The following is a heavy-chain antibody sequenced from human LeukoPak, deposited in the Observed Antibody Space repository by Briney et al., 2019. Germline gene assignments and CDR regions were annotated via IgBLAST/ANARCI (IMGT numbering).Heavy chain of an antibody. J-gene: IGHJ4*02. V-gene: IGHV4-34*01. Sequence: SETLSLTCAVYGGSFSGYYWSWIRQPPGKGLEWIGEINHSGSINYNPSLKSRVTISVDTSKNQFSLKLSSVTAADTAVYYCARGVKDIVVVVAAPREYYFDYWGQGTLVTVSS. CDR1: GGSFSGYY. CDR2: INHSGSI. CDR3: ARGVKDIVVVVAAPREYYFDY. D-gene: IGHD2-15*01.